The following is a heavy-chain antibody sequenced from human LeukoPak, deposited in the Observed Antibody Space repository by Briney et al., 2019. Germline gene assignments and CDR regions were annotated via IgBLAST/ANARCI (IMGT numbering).Heavy chain of an antibody. CDR1: GGSICSYY. D-gene: IGHD4-17*01. Sequence: PSETLSLTCTVSGGSICSYYWSWIRQPPGKGLEWIGYIYYSGSTNYNPSLKSRVTISVDTSKNQFSLKLSSVTAADTAVYYCARLTTVTTYRAFDIWGQGTMVTVSS. CDR3: ARLTTVTTYRAFDI. J-gene: IGHJ3*02. CDR2: IYYSGST. V-gene: IGHV4-59*01.